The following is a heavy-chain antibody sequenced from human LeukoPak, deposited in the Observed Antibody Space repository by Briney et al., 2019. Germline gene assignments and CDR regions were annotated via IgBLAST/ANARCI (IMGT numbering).Heavy chain of an antibody. CDR2: ISAYNGNT. Sequence: ASVKVSCKASGCTFTSYGISWVRQAPGQGLEWMGWISAYNGNTNYAQKLQGRVTMTTDTSTSTAYMELRSLRSDDTAVYYCARDKPYCSSTSCYFYYYYGMDVWGQGTTVTVSS. CDR1: GCTFTSYG. D-gene: IGHD2-2*01. J-gene: IGHJ6*02. V-gene: IGHV1-18*01. CDR3: ARDKPYCSSTSCYFYYYYGMDV.